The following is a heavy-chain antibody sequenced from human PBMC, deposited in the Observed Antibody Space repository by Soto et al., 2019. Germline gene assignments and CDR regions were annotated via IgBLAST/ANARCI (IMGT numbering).Heavy chain of an antibody. D-gene: IGHD2-8*02. CDR3: AKPRSDTGGWGADWFDP. V-gene: IGHV3-23*01. J-gene: IGHJ5*02. Sequence: EVQLLESGGGLVQPGGSLRLSCAASGFTFSSSAMTWVRQAPGKGPEWVSSINNRGDSTYYADSVKGRFTISRDFSKNTLYLPMNNLRAEDTAVYYCAKPRSDTGGWGADWFDPWGQGTLVTVSS. CDR2: INNRGDST. CDR1: GFTFSSSA.